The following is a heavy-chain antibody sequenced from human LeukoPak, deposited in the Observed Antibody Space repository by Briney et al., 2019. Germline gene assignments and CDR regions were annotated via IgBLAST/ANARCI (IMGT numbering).Heavy chain of an antibody. J-gene: IGHJ3*02. CDR3: ARAPSKRPFGALTWGI. V-gene: IGHV1-69*01. CDR1: GGTFSSYA. Sequence: SVKLSCKASGGTFSSYAISWVRQAPGQGLGWMGGIIPIFGTANYGQKFQGRVRITADESTSTAYMELSSLRYEDTAVYYCARAPSKRPFGALTWGIWGQGTMVTVSS. D-gene: IGHD1-26*01. CDR2: IIPIFGTA.